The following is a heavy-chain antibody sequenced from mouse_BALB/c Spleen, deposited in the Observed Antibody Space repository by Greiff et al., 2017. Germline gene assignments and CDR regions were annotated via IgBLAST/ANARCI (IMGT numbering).Heavy chain of an antibody. CDR3: TRSTMITTWYFDV. CDR2: IYPGNSDT. Sequence: VHVKQSGTVLARPGASVKMSCKASGYTFTSYWMHWVKQRPGQGLEWIGAIYPGNSDTSYNQKFKGKAKLTAVTSTSTAYMELSSLTNEDSAVYYCTRSTMITTWYFDVWGAGTTVTVSS. D-gene: IGHD2-4*01. CDR1: GYTFTSYW. V-gene: IGHV1-5*01. J-gene: IGHJ1*01.